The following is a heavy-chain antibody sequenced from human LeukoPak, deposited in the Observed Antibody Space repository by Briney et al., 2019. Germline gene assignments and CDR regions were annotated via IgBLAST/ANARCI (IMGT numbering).Heavy chain of an antibody. J-gene: IGHJ4*02. D-gene: IGHD3-10*01. V-gene: IGHV3-20*04. CDR2: INWNGGRT. CDR1: GFTFDDYG. CDR3: AREYYGSGSYYNVGY. Sequence: PGGSLRLSCAASGFTFDDYGMSWVRQAPGKGLEWVSGINWNGGRTGYADSVKGRFTISRDNAKKSLYVQMNSLRVEDSALYYCAREYYGSGSYYNVGYWGQGTLVTVSS.